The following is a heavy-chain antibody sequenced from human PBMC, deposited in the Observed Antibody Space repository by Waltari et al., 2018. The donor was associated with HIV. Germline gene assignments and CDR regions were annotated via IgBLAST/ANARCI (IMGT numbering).Heavy chain of an antibody. CDR2: ISYDGSNK. V-gene: IGHV3-30*18. CDR1: GFTFSSYG. Sequence: QVQLVESGGGVVQPGRSLRLSCAASGFTFSSYGLPWVRQATGKGLEWVAVISYDGSNKYYADSVKGRFTISRDNSKNTLYLQMNSLRAEDTAVYYCAKDRGRLQSRDSSGYGFDYWGQGTLVTVSS. CDR3: AKDRGRLQSRDSSGYGFDY. D-gene: IGHD3-22*01. J-gene: IGHJ4*02.